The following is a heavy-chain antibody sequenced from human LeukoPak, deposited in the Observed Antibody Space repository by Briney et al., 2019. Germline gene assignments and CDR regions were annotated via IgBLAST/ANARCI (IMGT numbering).Heavy chain of an antibody. D-gene: IGHD3-16*01. V-gene: IGHV3-48*03. CDR1: GFTLSSYE. Sequence: GGSLRLSCAASGFTLSSYEMNWVRQAPGKGLEWVSYISRSGSSTHYVDSVKGRLTISRDNAKNSLYLQMNSLRAEDTAVYYCARGTMINNFDYWGQGTLVTVSS. J-gene: IGHJ4*02. CDR3: ARGTMINNFDY. CDR2: ISRSGSST.